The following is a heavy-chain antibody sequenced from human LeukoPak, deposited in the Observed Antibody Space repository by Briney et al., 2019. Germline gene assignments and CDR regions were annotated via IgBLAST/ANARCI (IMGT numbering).Heavy chain of an antibody. CDR1: GYTFTTYR. V-gene: IGHV1-18*01. Sequence: VASVKVSCKTSGYTFTTYRISWVRQAPGQGLEWMGWVSAFNANTNYAQRLQGRVTMTADTSTSTAYMELRSLTYNDTALYLCARLSYNGKGYWGQGTLVAVSS. J-gene: IGHJ4*02. CDR3: ARLSYNGKGY. D-gene: IGHD5-24*01. CDR2: VSAFNANT.